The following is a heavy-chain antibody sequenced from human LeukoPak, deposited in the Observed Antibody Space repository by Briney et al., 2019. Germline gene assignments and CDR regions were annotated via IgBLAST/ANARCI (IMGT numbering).Heavy chain of an antibody. Sequence: PSETLSLTCTVSGGSIRSYYWSWIRQPAGKGLEWIGRIYTSGSTNYNPSLKSRVSMSVDTSKNQFSLKVSSVTAADTAMYYCAREVGSSWYLVGAFDIWGQGTTVTVSS. V-gene: IGHV4-4*07. CDR2: IYTSGST. D-gene: IGHD6-13*01. CDR1: GGSIRSYY. J-gene: IGHJ3*02. CDR3: AREVGSSWYLVGAFDI.